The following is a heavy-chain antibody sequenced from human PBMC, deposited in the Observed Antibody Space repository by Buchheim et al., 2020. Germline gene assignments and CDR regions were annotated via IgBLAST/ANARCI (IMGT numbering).Heavy chain of an antibody. V-gene: IGHV4-31*03. CDR2: IYYSGST. Sequence: QVQLQESGPELVKPSQTLSLTCTVSGASISSGGYYWSWIRQLPGKGLEWIGYIYYSGSTYFNPSLKSRVTMSVDTSKNQFSLKLSSVTAADTAVYYYARGNAPMGAFDLWGQGT. J-gene: IGHJ3*01. D-gene: IGHD3-10*01. CDR3: ARGNAPMGAFDL. CDR1: GASISSGGYY.